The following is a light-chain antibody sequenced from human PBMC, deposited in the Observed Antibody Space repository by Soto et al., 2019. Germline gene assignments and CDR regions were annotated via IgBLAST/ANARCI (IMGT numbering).Light chain of an antibody. CDR1: QSVLYSSNNKNY. Sequence: DIVMTQSPDSLAVSLGERATINCKSSQSVLYSSNNKNYLAWYQQKPGQPPKLLIYWASTRESGVPDRFSGSGSGTDFTLTISSLQAGDVAVYYCQQYYSIPWTFGQGTKVEIK. CDR2: WAS. J-gene: IGKJ1*01. CDR3: QQYYSIPWT. V-gene: IGKV4-1*01.